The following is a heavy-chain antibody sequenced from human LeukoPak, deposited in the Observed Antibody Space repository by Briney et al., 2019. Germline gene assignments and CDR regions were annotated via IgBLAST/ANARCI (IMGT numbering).Heavy chain of an antibody. D-gene: IGHD7-27*01. CDR2: ITTGGPNA. CDR3: AKDGGLWVSAHWGDS. CDR1: GFTFSSYT. Sequence: GGSLRLSCTASGFTFSSYTMSWVRQAPGKGLKWASTITTGGPNAYYADSVKGRFTVSRDDSKNTLYLQMNSLRAEDTAVYYCAKDGGLWVSAHWGDSWGRGTLVTVSS. J-gene: IGHJ4*02. V-gene: IGHV3-23*01.